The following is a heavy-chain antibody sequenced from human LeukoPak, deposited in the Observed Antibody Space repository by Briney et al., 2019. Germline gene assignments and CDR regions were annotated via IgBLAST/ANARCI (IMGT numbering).Heavy chain of an antibody. CDR3: ARGYVRDGDYEDWGARDAFDI. CDR2: INHSGST. CDR1: GGSFSGYY. Sequence: SETLSLTCAVYGGSFSGYYWSWIRQPPGKGLEWIGEINHSGSTNYNPSLKSRVTISVDTSKNQFSLKLSSVTAADTAVYYCARGYVRDGDYEDWGARDAFDIWGQGTMVTVSS. D-gene: IGHD4-17*01. V-gene: IGHV4-34*01. J-gene: IGHJ3*02.